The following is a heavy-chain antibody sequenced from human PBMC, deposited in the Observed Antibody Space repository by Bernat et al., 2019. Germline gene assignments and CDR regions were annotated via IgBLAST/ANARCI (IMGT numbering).Heavy chain of an antibody. D-gene: IGHD5-12*01. CDR2: INTNTGNP. Sequence: QVQLVQSGSELKKPGASVKVSCKASGYTFTRYAMNWVRQAPGQGLEWMGWINTNTGNPTYAQDFTGRFVFSVDTSASTAYLQISSLKAEDTAVYYCVRVFKYSGYPPPPMDVWGKGTTVTVSS. J-gene: IGHJ6*03. CDR1: GYTFTRYA. V-gene: IGHV7-4-1*02. CDR3: VRVFKYSGYPPPPMDV.